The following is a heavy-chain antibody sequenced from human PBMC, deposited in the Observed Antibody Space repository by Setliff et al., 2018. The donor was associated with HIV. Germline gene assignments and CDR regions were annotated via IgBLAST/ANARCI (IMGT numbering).Heavy chain of an antibody. CDR1: GYSFTTSG. J-gene: IGHJ4*01. CDR3: AKGVQSLRPYYFDY. V-gene: IGHV1-18*01. CDR2: INIRSGNT. D-gene: IGHD4-17*01. Sequence: ASVKVSCKASGYSFTTSGVSWVRQAPGQGLEWMGWINIRSGNTNYAQNFQGRVTMTTDTSTSTAYMELRSLRSDDTAVYYCAKGVQSLRPYYFDYWGHGTLVTVSS.